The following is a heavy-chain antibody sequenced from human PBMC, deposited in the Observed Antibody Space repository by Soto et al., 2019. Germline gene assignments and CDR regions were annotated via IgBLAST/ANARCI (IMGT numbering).Heavy chain of an antibody. V-gene: IGHV3-15*01. CDR3: ARDGRHITGTTPELGPLDV. CDR2: IKKLSDGGKA. J-gene: IGHJ6*02. D-gene: IGHD1-7*01. CDR1: GFTFSKAI. Sequence: GGSLRLSCAASGFTFSKAIMNWVRQAPGKGLEWVGRIKKLSDGGKADYSSPVDGRFTISRDDSKSTLYLQMNSLRAEDTAVYYCARDGRHITGTTPELGPLDVWGQGTTVTVSS.